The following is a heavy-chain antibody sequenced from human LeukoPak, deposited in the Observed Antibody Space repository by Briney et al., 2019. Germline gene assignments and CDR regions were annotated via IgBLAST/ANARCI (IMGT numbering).Heavy chain of an antibody. CDR1: GGSISSGSYY. V-gene: IGHV4-61*02. D-gene: IGHD6-13*01. CDR2: VYTSGST. CDR3: ARDHSGSSWPRDYYYYMDV. Sequence: SQPLSLTCTVSGGSISSGSYYWSWIRQPAGQGLEWIGRVYTSGSTNYNPSLKSRVTISVDTSKNQFSLKLSSVTAADTAVYYCARDHSGSSWPRDYYYYMDVWGKGTTVTISS. J-gene: IGHJ6*03.